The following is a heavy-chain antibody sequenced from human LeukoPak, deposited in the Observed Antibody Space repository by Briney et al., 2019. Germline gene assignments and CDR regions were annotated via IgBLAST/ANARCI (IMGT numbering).Heavy chain of an antibody. CDR3: AKDQGQAVVPRRFDN. Sequence: GGSLRLSCAASGFTFSSYWMHWARQVPGKGLVWVSRINPGGSSIAYADSVKGRFTISRDNAKNTLYLQMNSLRAEDTAVYYCAKDQGQAVVPRRFDNWGQGTLVTVSS. V-gene: IGHV3-74*01. CDR1: GFTFSSYW. CDR2: INPGGSSI. D-gene: IGHD2-2*01. J-gene: IGHJ4*02.